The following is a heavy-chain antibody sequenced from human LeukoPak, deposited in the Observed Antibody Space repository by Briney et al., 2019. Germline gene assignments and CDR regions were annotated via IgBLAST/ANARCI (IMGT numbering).Heavy chain of an antibody. Sequence: SVKVSCKASGGTFSSYAISWVRQAPGQGLEWMGGIIPIFGTANYAQKFQGRVTITADESTSTAYMELRSLRFDDTAVYYCARGGSNSPATLAFEIWGQGTTVTVSS. CDR1: GGTFSSYA. J-gene: IGHJ3*02. V-gene: IGHV1-69*13. CDR2: IIPIFGTA. D-gene: IGHD3-16*01. CDR3: ARGGSNSPATLAFEI.